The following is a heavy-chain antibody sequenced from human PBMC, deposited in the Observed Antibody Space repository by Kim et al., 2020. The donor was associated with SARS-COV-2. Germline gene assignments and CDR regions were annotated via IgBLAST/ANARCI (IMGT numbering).Heavy chain of an antibody. Sequence: GGSLRLSCAASGFTVTNDYMSWVRQAPGKGLEWVSVIYSGGATYYADSVKGRFTISRDNSKNTVHLQMNSLRADDTAVYYCARDPGARNGRSVWGKGATV. D-gene: IGHD3-10*01. CDR2: IYSGGAT. CDR1: GFTVTNDY. J-gene: IGHJ6*04. V-gene: IGHV3-53*01. CDR3: ARDPGARNGRSV.